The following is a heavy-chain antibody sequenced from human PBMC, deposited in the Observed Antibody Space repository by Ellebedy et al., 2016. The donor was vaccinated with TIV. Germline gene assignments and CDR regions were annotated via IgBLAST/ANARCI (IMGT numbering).Heavy chain of an antibody. Sequence: PGGSLRLSCAASGFTFSSYSMNRVSQAPGKGLEWVSYISSSSSTIYYADSVKGRFTISRDNAKNSLYLQMNSLRAEDTAVYYCARDLLTGYYDYVWGSYREYYFDYWGQGTLVTVSS. V-gene: IGHV3-48*01. CDR1: GFTFSSYS. CDR2: ISSSSSTI. J-gene: IGHJ4*02. D-gene: IGHD3-16*02. CDR3: ARDLLTGYYDYVWGSYREYYFDY.